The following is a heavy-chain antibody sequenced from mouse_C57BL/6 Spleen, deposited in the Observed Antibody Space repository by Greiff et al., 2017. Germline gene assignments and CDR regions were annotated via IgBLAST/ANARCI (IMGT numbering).Heavy chain of an antibody. D-gene: IGHD1-1*01. CDR1: GFSLSTSGMG. CDR3: ARGHYGSSDAMDY. V-gene: IGHV8-12*01. CDR2: IYWDDDK. J-gene: IGHJ4*01. Sequence: VKLVESGPGILQSSQTLSLTCSFSGFSLSTSGMGVSWIRQPSGKGLEWLAHIYWDDDKRYNPSLKSRLTISKDTSRNQVFLKITSVDTADTATYYCARGHYGSSDAMDYWGQGTSVTVSS.